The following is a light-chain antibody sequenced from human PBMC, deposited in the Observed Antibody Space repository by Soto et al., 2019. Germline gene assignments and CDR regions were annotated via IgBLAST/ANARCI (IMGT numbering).Light chain of an antibody. CDR2: GAS. CDR1: QSVSSSY. J-gene: IGKJ5*01. Sequence: EIVLTQSPGTLSLSPGERATLSCRASQSVSSSYLAWYQQKPGQAPRLLIYGASSRATGIPDRFSGSGSGTEFTLTISRLEPEDFAAYYCQLYGTSHPITFGQGTRLEIK. CDR3: QLYGTSHPIT. V-gene: IGKV3-20*01.